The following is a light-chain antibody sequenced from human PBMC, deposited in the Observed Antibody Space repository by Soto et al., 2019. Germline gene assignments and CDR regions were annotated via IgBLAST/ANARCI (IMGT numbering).Light chain of an antibody. Sequence: DIQMTQSPSTLSASVGDRVTITCRASQSIINWLGWYQQKPGKAPKLLIYKASSLESGVPSRFSGSGSGTDFTLTINRLQPDDFATYYCQHYNSFPWTFGQGNKVEIK. CDR1: QSIINW. CDR3: QHYNSFPWT. J-gene: IGKJ1*01. CDR2: KAS. V-gene: IGKV1-5*03.